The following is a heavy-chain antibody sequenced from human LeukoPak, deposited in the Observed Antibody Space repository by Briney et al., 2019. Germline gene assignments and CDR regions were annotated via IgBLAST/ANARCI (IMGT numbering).Heavy chain of an antibody. CDR1: VFTFSSYS. Sequence: GGSLRLSCAPSVFTFSSYSMNWVRQAPGKGLEWVAPISTTSGNIYYADSVKGRFTISRDNAKNSLYLQMNSLRVEDTALYYCARRAPSHDFDDWGQGTLVTVSS. J-gene: IGHJ4*02. CDR3: ARRAPSHDFDD. V-gene: IGHV3-21*01. CDR2: ISTTSGNI.